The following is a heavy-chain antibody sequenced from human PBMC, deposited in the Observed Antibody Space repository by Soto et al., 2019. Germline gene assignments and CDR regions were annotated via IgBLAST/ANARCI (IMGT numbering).Heavy chain of an antibody. CDR2: IYHSGST. Sequence: SETLCLTCAVASGSISSSNWWSWVRQPPGKGLEWIGEIYHSGSTNYNPSLKSRVTISVDKSKNQFSLKLSSVTAADTAVYYCARSESIIAVAGNDAFDIWGQGTMVTVSS. D-gene: IGHD6-19*01. V-gene: IGHV4-4*02. J-gene: IGHJ3*02. CDR3: ARSESIIAVAGNDAFDI. CDR1: SGSISSSNW.